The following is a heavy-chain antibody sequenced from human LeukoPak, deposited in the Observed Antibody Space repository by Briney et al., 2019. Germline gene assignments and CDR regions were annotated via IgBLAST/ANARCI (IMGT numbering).Heavy chain of an antibody. D-gene: IGHD6-6*01. CDR1: GFTFSSYS. Sequence: QPGGSLRLSCAASGFTFSSYSMNWVRQAPGKGLEWVSYISSSSSTIYYADSVKGRFTISRDNAKNSLYLQMNSLRAEDTAVYYCARVHTLRIAAGDYWGQGTLVTVSS. CDR3: ARVHTLRIAAGDY. J-gene: IGHJ4*02. V-gene: IGHV3-48*01. CDR2: ISSSSSTI.